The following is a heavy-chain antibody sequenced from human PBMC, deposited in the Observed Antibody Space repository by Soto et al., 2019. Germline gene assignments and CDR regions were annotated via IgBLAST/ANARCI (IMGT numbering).Heavy chain of an antibody. CDR2: ISYDGSDK. CDR3: ARDYYKYYDSSGYYRSPAY. CDR1: GFRFSDYA. J-gene: IGHJ4*02. Sequence: GGSLRLCCAASGFRFSDYAMHWVRQAPGKGLEWVALISYDGSDKDYADSVKGRFTISRDNSRNTLFLQMNSLRAEDTAVYYCARDYYKYYDSSGYYRSPAYWGQGTLVSVSS. D-gene: IGHD3-22*01. V-gene: IGHV3-30-3*01.